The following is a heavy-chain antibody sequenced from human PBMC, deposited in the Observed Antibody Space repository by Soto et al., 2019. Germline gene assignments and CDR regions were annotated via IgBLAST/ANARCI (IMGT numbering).Heavy chain of an antibody. J-gene: IGHJ3*02. CDR2: IYYSGST. CDR1: GGSISSYY. Sequence: SETLSLTCTVSGGSISSYYWSWNRQPPGKGLEWIGYIYYSGSTNYNPSLKSRVTISVDTSKNQFSLKLSSVTAADTAVYYCARVPYYYDSSGYYYPKDAYDIWGQGTMVTVSS. CDR3: ARVPYYYDSSGYYYPKDAYDI. D-gene: IGHD3-22*01. V-gene: IGHV4-59*01.